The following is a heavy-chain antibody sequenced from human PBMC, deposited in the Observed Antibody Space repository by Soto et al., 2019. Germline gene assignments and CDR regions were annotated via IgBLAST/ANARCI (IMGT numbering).Heavy chain of an antibody. CDR1: GGTFTDYA. CDR3: AKDVGFQQHLFVFDL. CDR2: IIPIFRSS. Sequence: SVKVSCKASGGTFTDYAFSWVRQAPGQGLEWMGGIIPIFRSSNFAQKFQSRLTIFADASAGTAYMELSSLRSDDTAIYYCAKDVGFQQHLFVFDLWGQGTLVTVSS. D-gene: IGHD3-10*02. V-gene: IGHV1-69*13. J-gene: IGHJ4*02.